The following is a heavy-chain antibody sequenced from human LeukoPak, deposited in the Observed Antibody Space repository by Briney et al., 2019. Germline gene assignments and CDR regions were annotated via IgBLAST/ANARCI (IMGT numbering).Heavy chain of an antibody. CDR1: GFTFDNYA. V-gene: IGHV3-30*04. D-gene: IGHD6-13*01. CDR3: AKDRIAAAALDY. CDR2: ISYDGSNK. Sequence: GGSLRLSCEASGFTFDNYAMHWVRQAPGKGLEWVAVISYDGSNKYYADSVKGRFTISRDNSKNTLYLQMNSLRAEDTAVYYCAKDRIAAAALDYWGQGTLVTVSS. J-gene: IGHJ4*02.